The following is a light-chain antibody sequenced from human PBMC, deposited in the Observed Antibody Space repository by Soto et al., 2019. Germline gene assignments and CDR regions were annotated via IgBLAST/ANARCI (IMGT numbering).Light chain of an antibody. CDR1: SSDVGGYNY. V-gene: IGLV2-14*01. Sequence: QSALTRPASVSGSPGQSITISCTGTSSDVGGYNYVSWYQQHPGKAPKLMIFEVSSRPSGVSYRFSGSKSGNTASLTISGLQAEDEADYYCSSYTSSSTLYVFGSGTKVTV. J-gene: IGLJ1*01. CDR2: EVS. CDR3: SSYTSSSTLYV.